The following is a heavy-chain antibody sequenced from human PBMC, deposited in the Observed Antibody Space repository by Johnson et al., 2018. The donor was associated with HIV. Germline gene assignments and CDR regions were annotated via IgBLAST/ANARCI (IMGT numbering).Heavy chain of an antibody. J-gene: IGHJ3*02. V-gene: IGHV3-53*04. CDR1: GFSVSSNY. D-gene: IGHD5-24*01. CDR2: LYSTGNT. Sequence: VQLVESGGGVVQPGRSLRLSCAASGFSVSSNYMNWVRQAPGKGLEWVSLLYSTGNTVYAASVKGRFTISRDNSKNSLYLQMNSLRTEDTALYYCAKDQEWLQLNWGSKGIWGQGTMVTVSS. CDR3: AKDQEWLQLNWGSKGI.